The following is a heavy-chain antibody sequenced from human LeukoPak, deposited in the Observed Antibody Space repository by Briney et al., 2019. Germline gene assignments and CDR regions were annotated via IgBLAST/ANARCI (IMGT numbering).Heavy chain of an antibody. CDR3: ARGTGDYYYYYMDV. Sequence: ASVKVSCKASGYTFTSYGISWVRQAPGQGLEWMGWISAYNGNTNYAQKLQGRVTVTTDTSTSTAYMELRSLRSDDTAVYYCARGTGDYYYYYMDVWGKGTTVTVSS. V-gene: IGHV1-18*01. J-gene: IGHJ6*03. CDR1: GYTFTSYG. D-gene: IGHD3-10*01. CDR2: ISAYNGNT.